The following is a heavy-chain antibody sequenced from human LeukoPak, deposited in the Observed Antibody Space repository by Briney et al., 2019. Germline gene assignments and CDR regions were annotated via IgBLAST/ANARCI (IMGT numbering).Heavy chain of an antibody. CDR1: GYTLTGYY. Sequence: ASVKVSCKASGYTLTGYYMHWVRQAPGQGLEWMGRINPNSGGTYYAQKFQDRVTMTRDTSISTAYMELSRLTSDDTAVYYSARGPRSSSGYYEFDYWGQGTLVTVSS. J-gene: IGHJ4*02. D-gene: IGHD3-22*01. V-gene: IGHV1-2*06. CDR2: INPNSGGT. CDR3: ARGPRSSSGYYEFDY.